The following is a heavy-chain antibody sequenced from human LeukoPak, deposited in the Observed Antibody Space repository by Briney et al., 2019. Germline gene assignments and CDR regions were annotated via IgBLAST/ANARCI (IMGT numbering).Heavy chain of an antibody. Sequence: GGSLRLSCAASGFTFSSYAMSWVRQAPGKGLEWISAISGSGGTGTYYADSVKGRFTISRDNSKNTLYLQMNSLRAEDTAVYYCAKEGPLLWFGESHALDYWGQGTLVTVSS. J-gene: IGHJ4*02. CDR2: ISGSGGTGT. V-gene: IGHV3-23*01. CDR3: AKEGPLLWFGESHALDY. D-gene: IGHD3-10*01. CDR1: GFTFSSYA.